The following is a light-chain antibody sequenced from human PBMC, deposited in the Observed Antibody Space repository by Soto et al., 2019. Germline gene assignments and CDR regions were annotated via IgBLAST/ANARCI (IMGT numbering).Light chain of an antibody. CDR3: QQYNSYSLA. V-gene: IGKV1-5*01. CDR1: QSISSW. CDR2: DAS. J-gene: IGKJ3*01. Sequence: DIQMTQSPSTLSASVGDRVTITCRASQSISSWLAWYQQKPGKAPKLLIYDASSLESGVPSRFSGSGSGTEFPRTISSLQPDDFATYYCQQYNSYSLAFGPGTKVDIK.